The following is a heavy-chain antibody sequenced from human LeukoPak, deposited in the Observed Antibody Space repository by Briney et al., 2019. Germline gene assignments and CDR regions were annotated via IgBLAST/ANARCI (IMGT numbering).Heavy chain of an antibody. D-gene: IGHD3-10*01. CDR1: GYTFTSYG. CDR2: ISAYNGNT. J-gene: IGHJ4*02. Sequence: ASVKVSCKASGYTFTSYGISWVRQAPGRGLEWMGWISAYNGNTNYAQKLQGRVTMTTDTSTSTAYMELRSLRSDDTAVYYCAREEYYYGSYYFDYWGQGTLVTVSS. V-gene: IGHV1-18*01. CDR3: AREEYYYGSYYFDY.